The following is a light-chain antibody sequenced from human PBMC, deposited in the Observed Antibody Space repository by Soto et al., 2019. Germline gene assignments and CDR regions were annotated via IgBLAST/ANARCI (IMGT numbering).Light chain of an antibody. CDR3: QHCNSYSEA. CDR2: DVS. CDR1: QSVSSW. Sequence: DIQMTQSPSTLSASVGDRVTSTCRASQSVSSWLDWYQQRPGKAPKLLIYDVSTLESGVPPRFSGSGSGTEFTLTISSLQPDDFATYYCQHCNSYSEAFGQGTKVDI. V-gene: IGKV1-5*01. J-gene: IGKJ1*01.